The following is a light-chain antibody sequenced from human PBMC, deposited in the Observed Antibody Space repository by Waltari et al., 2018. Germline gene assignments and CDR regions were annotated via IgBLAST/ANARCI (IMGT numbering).Light chain of an antibody. CDR1: VLYSSNNKNY. CDR3: QQYYSTPWT. J-gene: IGKJ1*01. V-gene: IGKV4-1*01. CDR2: WAS. Sequence: VLYSSNNKNYLSWYQQKPGQPPKLLIYWASTRQSGVPDRFRGSGSGTDFTLTISSLQTEDVAVYYCQQYYSTPWTFGQGTKVEIK.